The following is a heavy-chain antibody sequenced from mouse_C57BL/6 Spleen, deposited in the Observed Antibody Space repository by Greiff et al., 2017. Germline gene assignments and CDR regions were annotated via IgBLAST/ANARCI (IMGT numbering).Heavy chain of an antibody. CDR3: ATGSSYGWYFDV. J-gene: IGHJ1*03. CDR1: GFNIKNTY. D-gene: IGHD1-1*01. Sequence: VQLKQSVAELVRPGASVKLSCTASGFNIKNTYMHWVKQRPEQGLEWIGRIDPANGNTKYAPKFQGKATITADPSSNTAYLQLSSLTSEDTAIYYCATGSSYGWYFDVWGTGTTVTVSS. CDR2: IDPANGNT. V-gene: IGHV14-3*01.